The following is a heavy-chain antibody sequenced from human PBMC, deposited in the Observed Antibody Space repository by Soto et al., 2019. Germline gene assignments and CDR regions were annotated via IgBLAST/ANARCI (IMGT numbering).Heavy chain of an antibody. J-gene: IGHJ4*02. CDR2: IKQDGSEK. Sequence: GGSLRLSCAASGFTFSNYWMSWVRQAPGKGLEWVANIKQDGSEKYYVDSVKGRFTISRDNAKNSLYLQMNSLRAEDTAIYYCARVELNCGGDCFAFWGQGALVTVSS. D-gene: IGHD2-21*02. CDR1: GFTFSNYW. V-gene: IGHV3-7*01. CDR3: ARVELNCGGDCFAF.